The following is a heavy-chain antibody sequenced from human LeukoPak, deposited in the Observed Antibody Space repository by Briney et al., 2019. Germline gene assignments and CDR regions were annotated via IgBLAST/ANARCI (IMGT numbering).Heavy chain of an antibody. CDR3: AKASGAVAKEAPSSG. Sequence: GRSLRLSCAASGFTFSSYGMHWVRQAPGKGLEWVAVISYDGSNKYYADSVKGRFTISRDNSKNTLYLQMNSLRAEDTAVYYCAKASGAVAKEAPSSGWGQGTLVTVSS. J-gene: IGHJ4*02. CDR1: GFTFSSYG. CDR2: ISYDGSNK. D-gene: IGHD6-19*01. V-gene: IGHV3-30*18.